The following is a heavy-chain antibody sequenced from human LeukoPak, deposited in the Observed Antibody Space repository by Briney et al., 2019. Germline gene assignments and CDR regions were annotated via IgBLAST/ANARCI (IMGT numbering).Heavy chain of an antibody. CDR3: ARDPPYYYDSSGYSALYY. D-gene: IGHD3-22*01. V-gene: IGHV1-2*02. J-gene: IGHJ4*02. CDR1: GYTFTGYY. Sequence: ASVKVSCKASGYTFTGYYMHWVRQAPGQGLEWMGWINPNSGGTNYAQKFQGRVTMTRDTSISTAYMELSRLRSDDTAVYYCARDPPYYYDSSGYSALYYWGQGTLVTVSS. CDR2: INPNSGGT.